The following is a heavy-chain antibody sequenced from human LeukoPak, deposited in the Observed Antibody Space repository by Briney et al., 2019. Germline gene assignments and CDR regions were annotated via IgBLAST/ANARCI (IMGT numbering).Heavy chain of an antibody. J-gene: IGHJ3*02. Sequence: GGSLRLSCAASVFTFSSYGMSWVRQAPGKGREWVANIKQDGSEKYYVDSVKGRFTISRDNAKNSLYLQMNSLRAEDTAVYYCARDPDGVAFDIWGQGTMVTVSS. CDR2: IKQDGSEK. D-gene: IGHD3-3*01. CDR1: VFTFSSYG. V-gene: IGHV3-7*03. CDR3: ARDPDGVAFDI.